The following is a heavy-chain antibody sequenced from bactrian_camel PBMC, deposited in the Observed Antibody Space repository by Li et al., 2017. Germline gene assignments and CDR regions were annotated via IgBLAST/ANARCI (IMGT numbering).Heavy chain of an antibody. Sequence: QLVESGGGSVQAGGSLRLSCVASGLSFSRYILAWFRQVPGKEREGLASIDIDDIATYADSVMGRFTISRDNAKNTVYLQMDALKPEDSAVYRCKTDGCFVPGGTWGERSEYWGQGTQVTVS. CDR2: IDIDDIA. CDR1: GLSFSRYI. V-gene: IGHV3S9*01. D-gene: IGHD1*01. CDR3: KTDGCFVPGGTWGERSEY. J-gene: IGHJ4*01.